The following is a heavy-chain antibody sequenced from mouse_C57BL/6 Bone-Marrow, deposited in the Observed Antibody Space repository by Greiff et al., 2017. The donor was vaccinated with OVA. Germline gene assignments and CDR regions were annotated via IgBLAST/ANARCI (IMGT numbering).Heavy chain of an antibody. CDR1: GFTFSDYY. CDR2: INYDGSST. V-gene: IGHV5-16*01. CDR3: ARGGNFYFDY. J-gene: IGHJ2*01. Sequence: VKVVESEGGLVQPGSSMKLSCTASGFTFSDYYMAWVRQVPEKGLEWVANINYDGSSTYYLDSLKSRFIISRDNAKNILYLQMSSLKSEDTATYYCARGGNFYFDYWGQGTTLTVSS.